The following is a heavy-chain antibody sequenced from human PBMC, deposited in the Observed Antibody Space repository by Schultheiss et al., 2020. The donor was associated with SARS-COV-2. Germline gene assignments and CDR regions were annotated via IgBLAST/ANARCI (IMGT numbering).Heavy chain of an antibody. J-gene: IGHJ4*02. CDR2: ISKDGNNK. CDR1: GFTFSSYA. CDR3: MGGYYYDSSGPEGY. D-gene: IGHD3-22*01. Sequence: GGSLRLSCAASGFTFSSYAMYWVRQAPGKGLEWLAFISKDGNNKYYTDSVKGRFTISRDNSKNTLYVQMNSLRTEDTAVYYCMGGYYYDSSGPEGYWGQGTLVTVSS. V-gene: IGHV3-30*04.